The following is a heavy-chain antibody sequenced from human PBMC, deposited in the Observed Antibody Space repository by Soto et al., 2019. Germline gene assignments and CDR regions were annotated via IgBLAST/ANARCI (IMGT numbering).Heavy chain of an antibody. J-gene: IGHJ6*02. CDR1: GGTFSNSA. CDR3: ARDKDRIQLGGNYYYSLDV. D-gene: IGHD5-18*01. Sequence: QVQLEQSGAEVKKPGSSVKVSCKASGGTFSNSAISWVRQAPGQGLEWMGGIMPIFRTPDYAQKFQGRVTATEDEATSTVYMELRGLTSDDTAVYSCARDKDRIQLGGNYYYSLDVWGQGTTVTVSS. V-gene: IGHV1-69*12. CDR2: IMPIFRTP.